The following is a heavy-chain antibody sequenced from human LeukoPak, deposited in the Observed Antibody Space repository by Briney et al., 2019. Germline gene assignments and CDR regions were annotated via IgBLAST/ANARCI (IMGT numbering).Heavy chain of an antibody. V-gene: IGHV4-39*07. CDR2: IYYSGST. D-gene: IGHD3-22*01. CDR3: ARGPYYYDSSGYQGVDY. Sequence: SETLSLTCTVSGGSISSSSYYWGWIRQPPGKGLEWIGRIYYSGSTYYNPSLKSRVTISVDTSKNQFSLKLSSVTAADTAVYYCARGPYYYDSSGYQGVDYWGQGTLVTVSS. CDR1: GGSISSSSYY. J-gene: IGHJ4*02.